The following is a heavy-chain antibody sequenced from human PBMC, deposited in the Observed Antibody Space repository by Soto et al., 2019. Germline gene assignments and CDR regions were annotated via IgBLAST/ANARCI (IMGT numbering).Heavy chain of an antibody. J-gene: IGHJ4*02. CDR1: NGSICGFY. V-gene: IGHV4-59*12. CDR3: VRVGVGIGNHFDS. Sequence: SETPSLTCSVSNGSICGFYWTWIRQPPGKILEWIGYIHYSGRTDYNPSLTSRATMSVDTSKNQFSLNLKSITAADTAVYYCVRVGVGIGNHFDSWGRGTLVTVSS. D-gene: IGHD1-26*01. CDR2: IHYSGRT.